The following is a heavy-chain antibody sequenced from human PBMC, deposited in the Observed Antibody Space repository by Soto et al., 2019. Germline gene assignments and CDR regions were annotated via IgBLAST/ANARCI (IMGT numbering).Heavy chain of an antibody. V-gene: IGHV1-2*04. CDR1: GYTFTGYY. J-gene: IGHJ6*02. CDR3: ARELYSSGWSYYYYYYGMDV. D-gene: IGHD6-19*01. CDR2: INPNSGGT. Sequence: GASVKVSCKASGYTFTGYYMHWVRQAPGQGLEWMGWINPNSGGTNYAQKFQGWVTMTRDTSISTAYMELSRLRSDDTAVYYCARELYSSGWSYYYYYYGMDVWGQGTTVTVSS.